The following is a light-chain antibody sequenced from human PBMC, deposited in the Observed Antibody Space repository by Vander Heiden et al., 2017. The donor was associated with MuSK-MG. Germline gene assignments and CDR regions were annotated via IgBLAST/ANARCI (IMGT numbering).Light chain of an antibody. Sequence: IVLTPSPATLSLSPGERATLSCRASQSVSSYLAWFQQKPGKAPRLLIYDASHRATGIPARFSGSGSGTDFTLTISSLEPEDFAGYYCQQSSNAPQTLGQGTKLEIK. CDR1: QSVSSY. V-gene: IGKV3-11*01. CDR3: QQSSNAPQT. CDR2: DAS. J-gene: IGKJ2*01.